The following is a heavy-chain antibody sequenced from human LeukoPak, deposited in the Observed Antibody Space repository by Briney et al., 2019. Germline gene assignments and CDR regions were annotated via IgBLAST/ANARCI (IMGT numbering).Heavy chain of an antibody. CDR2: ISYDGSNK. V-gene: IGHV3-30*03. CDR3: ARKKSGYCSSTSCPFEY. J-gene: IGHJ4*02. CDR1: GFTFSSYG. Sequence: GGSLRLSCAASGFTFSSYGMHWVRQAPGKGLEWVAVISYDGSNKYYADSVKGRFTISRDNSKNTLYLQMNSLRAEDTAVYYCARKKSGYCSSTSCPFEYWGQGTLVTVSS. D-gene: IGHD2-2*01.